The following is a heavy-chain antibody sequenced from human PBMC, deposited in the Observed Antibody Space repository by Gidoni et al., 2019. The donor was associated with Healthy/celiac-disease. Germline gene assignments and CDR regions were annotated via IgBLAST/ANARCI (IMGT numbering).Heavy chain of an antibody. CDR3: SSYGSPLDY. Sequence: SSYGMHWVHQAPGKGLEWVAVISYDGSNKYYADSVKGRFTISRDNSKNTLYLQMNSLRAEDTAVYYCSSYGSPLDYWGQGTLVTVSS. V-gene: IGHV3-30*03. J-gene: IGHJ4*02. CDR2: ISYDGSNK. D-gene: IGHD5-18*01. CDR1: SSYG.